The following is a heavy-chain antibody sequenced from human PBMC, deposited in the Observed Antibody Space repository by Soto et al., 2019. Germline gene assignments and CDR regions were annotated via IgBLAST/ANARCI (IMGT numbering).Heavy chain of an antibody. V-gene: IGHV3-7*05. CDR2: IRQDGSDK. CDR1: GFTFSSYW. Sequence: EVQLVESGGGLVQPGGSLRLSCAASGFTFSSYWMSWVRQAPGKGLEWVANIRQDGSDKYYVDSVKGRFTISRDNSKNSLYLQMNSLRAEDTAIYYGASSQQWLGQRGDFDYWGQGNLVTVSS. J-gene: IGHJ4*02. CDR3: ASSQQWLGQRGDFDY. D-gene: IGHD6-19*01.